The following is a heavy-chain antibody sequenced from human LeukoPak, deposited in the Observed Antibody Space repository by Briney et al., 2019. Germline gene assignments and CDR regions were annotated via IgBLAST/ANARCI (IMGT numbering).Heavy chain of an antibody. V-gene: IGHV3-48*04. CDR1: GFTFSSYA. CDR3: ARDHVNYYGSGSYYPPTNAFDI. D-gene: IGHD3-10*01. CDR2: ISVGATTI. Sequence: GGSLRLSCAASGFTFSSYAMSWVRQAPGKGLEWVSYISVGATTIYYADSVKGRFTISRDNAKNSLYLQMNSLRAEDTAVYYCARDHVNYYGSGSYYPPTNAFDIWGQGTVVTVSS. J-gene: IGHJ3*02.